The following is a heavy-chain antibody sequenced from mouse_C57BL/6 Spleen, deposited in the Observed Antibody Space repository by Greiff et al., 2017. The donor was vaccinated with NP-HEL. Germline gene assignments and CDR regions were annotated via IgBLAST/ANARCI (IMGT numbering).Heavy chain of an antibody. J-gene: IGHJ1*03. CDR1: GFTFSSYT. CDR2: ISGGGGNT. CDR3: ARRDSHWYFDV. V-gene: IGHV5-9*01. Sequence: EVKLVESGGGLVKPGGSLKLSCAASGFTFSSYTMSWVRQTPEKRLEWVATISGGGGNTYYPDSVKGRFTISRDNAKNTLYLQMSSLRSEDTALYYCARRDSHWYFDVWGTGTTVTVSS.